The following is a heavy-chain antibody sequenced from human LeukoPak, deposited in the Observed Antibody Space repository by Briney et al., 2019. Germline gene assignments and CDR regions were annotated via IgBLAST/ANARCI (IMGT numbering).Heavy chain of an antibody. V-gene: IGHV3-73*01. CDR1: GFTFSNYG. J-gene: IGHJ4*02. Sequence: GGSLRLSCAASGFTFSNYGMHWVRQAPGKGLEWVGRIRSKGNSYATAYAASVKGRFTISRDDSKNTAYLQMNSLKTEDTAVYYCTRENSGSNYDYSDYWGQGTLVTVSS. CDR3: TRENSGSNYDYSDY. CDR2: IRSKGNSYAT. D-gene: IGHD3-10*01.